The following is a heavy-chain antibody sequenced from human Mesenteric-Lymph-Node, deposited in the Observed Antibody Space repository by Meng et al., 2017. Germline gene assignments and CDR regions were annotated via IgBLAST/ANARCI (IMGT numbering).Heavy chain of an antibody. J-gene: IGHJ4*02. CDR2: IKEDGSQK. D-gene: IGHD4-17*01. V-gene: IGHV3-7*01. Sequence: GGSLRLSCPASGFTLSSYWMSWVRQAPGKGLEWVANIKEDGSQKYYVDSVKGRFTISRDNAKNSLYLQMNSLRAEDTAVYYCAREGSGDSYFDYWGQGTLVTVSS. CDR1: GFTLSSYW. CDR3: AREGSGDSYFDY.